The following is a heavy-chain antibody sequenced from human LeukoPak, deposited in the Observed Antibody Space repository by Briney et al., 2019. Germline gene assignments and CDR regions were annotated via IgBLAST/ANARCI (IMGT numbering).Heavy chain of an antibody. CDR3: ARDSPWLPDPY. D-gene: IGHD5-24*01. CDR1: GFTFSTYW. V-gene: IGHV3-74*03. Sequence: GGSLRLSCAASGFTFSTYWMHWVRQAPGKGLVWVSRINTDGSDISHADSVRGRFTISRDNARNTLYLQMNSLRADDTAVYYCARDSPWLPDPYWGQGTLVTVSS. J-gene: IGHJ4*02. CDR2: INTDGSDI.